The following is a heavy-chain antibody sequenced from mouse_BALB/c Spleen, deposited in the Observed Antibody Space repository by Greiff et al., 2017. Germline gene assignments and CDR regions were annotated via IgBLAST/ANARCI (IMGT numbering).Heavy chain of an antibody. J-gene: IGHJ2*01. CDR3: ARRRDLGYFDY. Sequence: EVQLVESGGGLVQPGGSLKLSCAASGFTFSSYTMSWVRQTPEKRLEWVAYISNGGGSTYYPDTVKGRFTISRDNAKNTLYLQMSSLKSEDTAMYYCARRRDLGYFDYWGQGTTLTVSS. D-gene: IGHD2-10*02. CDR1: GFTFSSYT. V-gene: IGHV5-12-2*01. CDR2: ISNGGGST.